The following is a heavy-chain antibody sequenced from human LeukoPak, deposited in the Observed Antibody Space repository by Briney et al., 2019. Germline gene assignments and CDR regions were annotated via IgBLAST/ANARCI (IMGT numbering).Heavy chain of an antibody. CDR1: GFTFSSYV. CDR3: AKDGSDYDFWSGYY. V-gene: IGHV3-23*01. CDR2: ISGSGGTT. J-gene: IGHJ4*02. Sequence: GGSLRLSCAASGFTFSSYVMSWVRQAPGKGLDWVSVISGSGGTTYYADSVKGRFTISRDNSKNTLYLQMNSLRAEDTAVYYCAKDGSDYDFWSGYYWGQGTLVTVSS. D-gene: IGHD3-3*01.